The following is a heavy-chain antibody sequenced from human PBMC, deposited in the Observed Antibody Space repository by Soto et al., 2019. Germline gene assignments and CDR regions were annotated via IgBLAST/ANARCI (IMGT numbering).Heavy chain of an antibody. Sequence: QVQLQESGPGLVKPSGTMSLTCAVSGGSISSSNWWSWVRQPPGKGLEWIGEIYHSGSTNYNPSLKSRXNIRVXXSKNQFSLKLSSVTAADTAVYYCARRIAAAGHFDYWGQGTLVTVSS. V-gene: IGHV4-4*02. CDR3: ARRIAAAGHFDY. CDR1: GGSISSSNW. J-gene: IGHJ4*02. D-gene: IGHD6-13*01. CDR2: IYHSGST.